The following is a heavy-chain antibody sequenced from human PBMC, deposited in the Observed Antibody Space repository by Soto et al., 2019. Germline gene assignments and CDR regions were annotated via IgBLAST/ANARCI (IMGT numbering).Heavy chain of an antibody. V-gene: IGHV3-30-3*01. CDR3: ARSQGEQQLVDAFDI. CDR2: ISYDGSNR. D-gene: IGHD2-15*01. CDR1: GFTFSRFS. J-gene: IGHJ3*02. Sequence: PGESLKISCVASGFTFSRFSLHWVRQAPGKGLEWVADISYDGSNRYYADFVKGRFTISRDNSKNALYLQMNSLRTDDTAVYYCARSQGEQQLVDAFDIWGQGTMVTVSS.